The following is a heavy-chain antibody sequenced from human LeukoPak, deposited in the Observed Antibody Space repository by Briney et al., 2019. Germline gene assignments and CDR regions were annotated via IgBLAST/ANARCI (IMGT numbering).Heavy chain of an antibody. D-gene: IGHD6-19*01. Sequence: GGSLRLSCAASGFTFSDSLIHWVRQASGKGLEWVGRIRGKTNTYATSYAASVEGRFTISRDDSKNTAYLQMGSLKTEDTAVYYCTRGSDTDYYYGMDVWGQGTTVTVSS. J-gene: IGHJ6*02. V-gene: IGHV3-73*01. CDR1: GFTFSDSL. CDR2: IRGKTNTYAT. CDR3: TRGSDTDYYYGMDV.